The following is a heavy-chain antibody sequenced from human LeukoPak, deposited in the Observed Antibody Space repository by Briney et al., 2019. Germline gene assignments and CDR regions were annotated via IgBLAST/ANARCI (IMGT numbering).Heavy chain of an antibody. CDR1: GGSIRSSDYY. J-gene: IGHJ3*02. V-gene: IGHV4-39*01. Sequence: SETLSLTCTVSGGSIRSSDYYWGWIRQPPGKGLEWIGSIYHTGSTYYNPSLRSRVTISVDTSKNQFSLKLSSVTAADTAVYYCARARAGAFDIWGQGTMVTVSS. CDR2: IYHTGST. D-gene: IGHD4/OR15-4a*01. CDR3: ARARAGAFDI.